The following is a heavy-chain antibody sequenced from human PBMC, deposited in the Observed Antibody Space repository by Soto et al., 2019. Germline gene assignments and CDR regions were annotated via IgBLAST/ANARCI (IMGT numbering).Heavy chain of an antibody. Sequence: SETRSLTCTVSGGSISSGGYYWSWIRQHPGKGLEWIGYIYYSGSTYYNPSLKSRVTISVDTSKNQFSLKLSSVTAADTAVYYCARDGSERPATYWGQGILVTVSS. CDR3: ARDGSERPATY. CDR1: GGSISSGGYY. V-gene: IGHV4-31*03. CDR2: IYYSGST. J-gene: IGHJ4*02. D-gene: IGHD3-10*01.